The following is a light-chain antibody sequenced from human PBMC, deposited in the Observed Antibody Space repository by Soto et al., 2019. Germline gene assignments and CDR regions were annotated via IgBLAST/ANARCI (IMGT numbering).Light chain of an antibody. Sequence: EIVLTQSPATLSLSPGERATLSCRASQSVSSYLAWYQQKPGQAPRLLIYDASNRATGIPARFSGSGSGTDFTLTISSLDPEDFAVYYCQQRSNWPLFTFGPGTTVD. V-gene: IGKV3-11*01. CDR1: QSVSSY. CDR2: DAS. CDR3: QQRSNWPLFT. J-gene: IGKJ3*01.